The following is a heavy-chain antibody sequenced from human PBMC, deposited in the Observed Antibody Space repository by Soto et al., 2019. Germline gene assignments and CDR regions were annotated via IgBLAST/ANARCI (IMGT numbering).Heavy chain of an antibody. J-gene: IGHJ4*02. CDR1: GFTFSNYA. Sequence: EVQLLESGGGLVQPGGSLRLSCAASGFTFSNYAMTWVRQAPGKGLEWVSGISGSGDNTYYAESGRGRFTISRDNSVNTVYLQMNSLRADDTAVYYCAKDGPATSSIQGYFDYWGQGILVSVSS. D-gene: IGHD1-26*01. CDR2: ISGSGDNT. V-gene: IGHV3-23*01. CDR3: AKDGPATSSIQGYFDY.